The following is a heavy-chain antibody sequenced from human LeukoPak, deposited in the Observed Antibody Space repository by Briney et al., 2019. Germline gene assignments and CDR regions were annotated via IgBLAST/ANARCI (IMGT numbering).Heavy chain of an antibody. Sequence: ASVKVSCKASGYTFTSYIISWVRQAPGQGLEWMGWINAYNGNTDYAQRVQGRVTMTTDTSTSTAYMELRSLRSDDTAVYYCARDRHIAAAVYYYYMDVWGKGAPVTVSS. CDR3: ARDRHIAAAVYYYYMDV. V-gene: IGHV1-18*01. CDR1: GYTFTSYI. CDR2: INAYNGNT. D-gene: IGHD6-13*01. J-gene: IGHJ6*03.